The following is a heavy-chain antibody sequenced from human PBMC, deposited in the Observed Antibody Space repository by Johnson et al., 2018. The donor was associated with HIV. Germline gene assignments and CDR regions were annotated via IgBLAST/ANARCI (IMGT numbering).Heavy chain of an antibody. Sequence: VQLVESGGGVVRPVGSLRLSCAASGFTVSSNYMSWVRQAPGTGLEWVSIIYSDGSTYFADPVKGRFPISRDNSKNTLFLQMNSLRVEDTAVYYCARLKNGAFDIWGQGTMVTVSS. D-gene: IGHD2-8*01. CDR3: ARLKNGAFDI. J-gene: IGHJ3*02. V-gene: IGHV3-53*01. CDR1: GFTVSSNY. CDR2: IYSDGST.